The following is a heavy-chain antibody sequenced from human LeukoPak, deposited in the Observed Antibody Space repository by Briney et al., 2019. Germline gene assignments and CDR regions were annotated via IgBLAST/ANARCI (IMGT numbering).Heavy chain of an antibody. J-gene: IGHJ4*02. CDR1: GFTFSTYA. Sequence: PGGSLRLSCAASGFTFSTYAMHWVRQAPGKGLEWVAVISSDGSNKYYADSVKGRFTISRDNAKNSLYLQMNSLRAEDTAVYYCATVGANARHNFDYWGQGTLVTVSS. CDR3: ATVGANARHNFDY. D-gene: IGHD1-26*01. CDR2: ISSDGSNK. V-gene: IGHV3-30-3*01.